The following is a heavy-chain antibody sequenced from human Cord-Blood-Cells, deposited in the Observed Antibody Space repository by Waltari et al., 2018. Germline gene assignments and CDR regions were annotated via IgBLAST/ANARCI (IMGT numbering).Heavy chain of an antibody. CDR3: ARSPVVTPGAFDI. D-gene: IGHD2-21*02. CDR2: INHSGST. Sequence: QVQLQQWGAGLLKPSETLSLTCAVYGGSFSGYYWSWIPQPPGKGLEWIGEINHSGSTNYNPSLKSRVTISVDTSKNQFSLKLSSVTAADTAVYYCARSPVVTPGAFDIWGQGTMVTVSS. J-gene: IGHJ3*02. CDR1: GGSFSGYY. V-gene: IGHV4-34*01.